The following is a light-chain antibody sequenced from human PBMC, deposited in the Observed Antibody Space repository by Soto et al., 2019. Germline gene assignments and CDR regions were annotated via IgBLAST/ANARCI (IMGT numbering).Light chain of an antibody. J-gene: IGLJ1*01. CDR3: QSYDSSLGGNYV. V-gene: IGLV2-14*01. CDR2: EVS. Sequence: QSALTQPASVSGSPGQSITISCTGTSSDVGGYDYVSWYQLHPGKAPKLMVFEVSNRPSGVSYRFSGSKSGNTASLTISGLQAEDEADYYCQSYDSSLGGNYVFGTGTKVTVL. CDR1: SSDVGGYDY.